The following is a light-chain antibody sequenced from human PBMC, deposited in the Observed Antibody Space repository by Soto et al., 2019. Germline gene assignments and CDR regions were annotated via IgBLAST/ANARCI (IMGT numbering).Light chain of an antibody. V-gene: IGKV1-33*01. CDR2: DAS. Sequence: DIPMTQSPSSLSASVGDRVTITCQASQDISNYLNWYQQKPGKAPKLLIYDASNLETGVPSRFSGSGSGTDFTFTISSLQPEDIATYYCQQYDNPPITVGQGTRLEIK. CDR1: QDISNY. CDR3: QQYDNPPIT. J-gene: IGKJ5*01.